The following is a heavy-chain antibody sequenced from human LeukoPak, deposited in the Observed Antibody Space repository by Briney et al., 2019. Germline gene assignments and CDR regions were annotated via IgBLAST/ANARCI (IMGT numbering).Heavy chain of an antibody. CDR2: INPSGGST. D-gene: IGHD1-26*01. V-gene: IGHV1-46*01. CDR1: GYTFTSYY. Sequence: ASVKVSCKASGYTFTSYYIHWVRQAPGQGLEWMGIINPSGGSTSYAQKFQGRVTMTRDTSTSTVYMELSSLRSEDTAVYYCASVSGSSDFDYWGQGTLVTVSS. J-gene: IGHJ4*02. CDR3: ASVSGSSDFDY.